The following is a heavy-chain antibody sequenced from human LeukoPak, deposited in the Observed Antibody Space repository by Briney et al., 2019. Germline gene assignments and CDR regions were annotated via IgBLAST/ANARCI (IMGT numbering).Heavy chain of an antibody. J-gene: IGHJ3*02. V-gene: IGHV3-23*01. CDR3: ARDPNGDYIGAFDM. CDR2: IRGGGGSA. D-gene: IGHD4-17*01. Sequence: GGSLRLSCTASGFTFSAYARMWVRQAPGKGPEWVSAIRGGGGSAFYADSVKGRFTISRDNSKYTLFLQMNSLRAEDTAVYYCARDPNGDYIGAFDMWGPGTMVTVSS. CDR1: GFTFSAYA.